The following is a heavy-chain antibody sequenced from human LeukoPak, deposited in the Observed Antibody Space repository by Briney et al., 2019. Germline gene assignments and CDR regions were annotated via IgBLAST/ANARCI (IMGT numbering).Heavy chain of an antibody. CDR3: AKSGYYFEIDY. CDR1: GFTFDDYG. V-gene: IGHV3-9*01. D-gene: IGHD3-22*01. J-gene: IGHJ6*04. CDR2: ISWNSGII. Sequence: PGRSLRLSCTASGFTFDDYGMHWVRQAPGKGLEWVSGISWNSGIIGYADSVKGRFTISRDNAKKSLYLQMNSLKVEDTVLYYCAKSGYYFEIDYWGKGTTVTVSS.